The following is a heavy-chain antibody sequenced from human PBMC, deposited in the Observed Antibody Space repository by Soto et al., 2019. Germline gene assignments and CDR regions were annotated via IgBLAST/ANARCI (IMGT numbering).Heavy chain of an antibody. Sequence: GASVKVSCKASGYTFTSYGISWVRQAPGQGLEWMGWISAYNGNTNYAQKLQGRVTMTTDTSTSTAYMELRSLRSDDTAVYYCAIIYGDYDHQTPLSTWGQGSPVPVAS. J-gene: IGHJ5*02. D-gene: IGHD4-17*01. CDR1: GYTFTSYG. CDR3: AIIYGDYDHQTPLST. CDR2: ISAYNGNT. V-gene: IGHV1-18*01.